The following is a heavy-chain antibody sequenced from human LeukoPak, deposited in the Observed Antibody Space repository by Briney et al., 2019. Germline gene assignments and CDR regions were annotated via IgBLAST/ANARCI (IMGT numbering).Heavy chain of an antibody. D-gene: IGHD3-3*01. V-gene: IGHV1-46*01. CDR3: AREPILRFLEWPPPAPYYHYYGMDV. J-gene: IGHJ6*02. CDR1: GYTFTSYY. CDR2: INPSGGST. Sequence: GASVKVSCKASGYTFTSYYMHWVRQAPGQGLEWMGIINPSGGSTSYAQKFQGRVTMTRDTSTSTVYMELSSLRSEDTAVYYCAREPILRFLEWPPPAPYYHYYGMDVWGQGTTVTVSS.